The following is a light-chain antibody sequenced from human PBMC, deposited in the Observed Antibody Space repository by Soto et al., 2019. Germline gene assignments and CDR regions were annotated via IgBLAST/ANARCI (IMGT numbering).Light chain of an antibody. CDR1: QSVSSN. CDR3: QQYNDWPRT. J-gene: IGKJ1*01. CDR2: GAS. V-gene: IGKV3-15*01. Sequence: EIVMTQSPATLSVSPGERATLSCRASQSVSSNLAWYQQKPGQAPRLLIYGASTRATGIPARFSGSGSGTEFTLTISSLQSVDFTVYYCQQYNDWPRTFGQGTKVDMK.